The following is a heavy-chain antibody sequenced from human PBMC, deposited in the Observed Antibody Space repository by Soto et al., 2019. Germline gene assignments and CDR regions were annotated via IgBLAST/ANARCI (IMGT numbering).Heavy chain of an antibody. CDR2: ISSDGSNK. V-gene: IGHV3-30*03. CDR1: GFTFSSYG. J-gene: IGHJ4*02. D-gene: IGHD5-18*01. CDR3: VVGGQLWLQNNYFDD. Sequence: QVQLVESGGGVVQPGRSLRLSCAASGFTFSSYGMHWVRQAPGKGLEWVAVISSDGSNKYYADYVKGRFTISRDKSKNTMYLQRNSLKAEDTDVYYCVVGGQLWLQNNYFDDWGQGTMVTVSS.